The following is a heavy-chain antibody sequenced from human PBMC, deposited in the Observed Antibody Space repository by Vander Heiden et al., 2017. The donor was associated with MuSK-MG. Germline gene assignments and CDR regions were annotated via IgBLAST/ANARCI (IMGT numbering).Heavy chain of an antibody. CDR1: GGSFSGYY. D-gene: IGHD6-13*01. V-gene: IGHV4-34*01. J-gene: IGHJ2*01. CDR3: SIDTAAAGNWYFDL. Sequence: QVQLQQWGAGLLKPSETLSLTCAVYGGSFSGYYWSWIRQPPGKGLEWIGEINHSGRTNYNPARKSRVTISVDTSKNQLSRKLRSVTAAATAVYYCSIDTAAAGNWYFDLWGRGTLVTVSS. CDR2: INHSGRT.